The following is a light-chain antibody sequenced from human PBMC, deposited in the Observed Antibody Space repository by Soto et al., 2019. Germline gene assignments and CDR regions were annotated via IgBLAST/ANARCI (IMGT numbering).Light chain of an antibody. V-gene: IGKV3-15*01. Sequence: ETVLTPSPATLSVSPGESVPPSCRASQSVSSNLAWYQQKPGQAPRLRIYGASTRATGIPARFSGSGSGTEFTLTISSLQSEDFAVYYCQQYKNWPPSTFGQGTRLEIK. CDR2: GAS. CDR3: QQYKNWPPST. J-gene: IGKJ5*01. CDR1: QSVSSN.